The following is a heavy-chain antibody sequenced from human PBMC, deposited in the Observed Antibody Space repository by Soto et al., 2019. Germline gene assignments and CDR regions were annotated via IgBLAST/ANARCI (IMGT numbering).Heavy chain of an antibody. CDR1: GFTFDDYA. V-gene: IGHV3-9*01. D-gene: IGHD3-3*01. CDR2: ISWNSGSI. Sequence: GGSLRLSCAASGFTFDDYAMHWVRQAPGKGLEWVSGISWNSGSIGYADSVKGRFTISRDNAKNSLYLQMNSLRAEDTALYYCANDALDFWSGQAGMDVWGQGTTVTVSS. J-gene: IGHJ6*02. CDR3: ANDALDFWSGQAGMDV.